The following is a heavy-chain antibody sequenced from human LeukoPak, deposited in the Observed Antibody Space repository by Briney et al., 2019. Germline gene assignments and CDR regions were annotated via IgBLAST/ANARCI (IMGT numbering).Heavy chain of an antibody. J-gene: IGHJ5*02. D-gene: IGHD2-15*01. CDR3: ARRLSVGWFDP. V-gene: IGHV4-34*01. CDR1: GGSFSVCY. CDR2: VNHSGST. Sequence: SETLSLTCAVYGGSFSVCYWSWVRQPPGKGLEWGVEVNHSGSTSYNPSVTRRGTISVDTSKNQFSLKLSSVTAADTALYYCARRLSVGWFDPWGQGTLVTVSS.